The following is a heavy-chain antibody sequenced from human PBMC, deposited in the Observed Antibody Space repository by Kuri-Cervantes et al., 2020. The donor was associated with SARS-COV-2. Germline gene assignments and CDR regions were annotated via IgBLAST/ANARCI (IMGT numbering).Heavy chain of an antibody. CDR2: ISYDGSNK. CDR1: GFTFSSYA. V-gene: IGHV3-30*04. CDR3: AREGRMGSSSWTLDY. Sequence: GGSLRLSCAASGFTFSSYAMHWVRQAPGKGLEWVAVISYDGSNKYYADSVKGRFTISRDNSKNTLYLQMNRLRAEDTAVYYCAREGRMGSSSWTLDYWGQGTLVTVSS. J-gene: IGHJ4*02. D-gene: IGHD6-13*01.